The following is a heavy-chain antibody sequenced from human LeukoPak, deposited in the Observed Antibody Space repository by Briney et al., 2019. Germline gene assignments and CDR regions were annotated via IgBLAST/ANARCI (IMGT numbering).Heavy chain of an antibody. D-gene: IGHD6-13*01. V-gene: IGHV3-30*18. CDR2: ISCDGGTQ. Sequence: GGSLRLSCAASGFTFNNFGMQWVRQTPGKGLEWVTVISCDGGTQYYADSVKGRFTISRDNSKNTLYLQMNSLRAEDTAVYYCAKDRYSSSWYYWGQGTLVTVSS. J-gene: IGHJ4*02. CDR3: AKDRYSSSWYY. CDR1: GFTFNNFG.